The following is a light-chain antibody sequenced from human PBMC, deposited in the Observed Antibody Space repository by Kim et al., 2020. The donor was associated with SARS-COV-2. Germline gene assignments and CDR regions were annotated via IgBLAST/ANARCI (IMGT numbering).Light chain of an antibody. Sequence: PSSLSASLGDRVTITCRASQSISSYLNWYQQKPGKAPKLLIYAASSLQSGVPSRFSGSGSGTDFTLTISSLQPEDFATYYCQQGYTFGQGTKLEI. J-gene: IGKJ2*01. V-gene: IGKV1-39*01. CDR2: AAS. CDR1: QSISSY. CDR3: QQGYT.